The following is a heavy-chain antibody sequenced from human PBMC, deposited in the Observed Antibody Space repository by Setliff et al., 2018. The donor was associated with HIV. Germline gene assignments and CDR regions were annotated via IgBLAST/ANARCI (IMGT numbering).Heavy chain of an antibody. V-gene: IGHV4-39*07. CDR3: ASEAWTSYRSSSGYYYYYMDV. J-gene: IGHJ6*03. CDR2: VYYNWAT. Sequence: VSGDSFNGSHYLWGWIRQPPGKGLEWVGNVYYNWATYYNPSLKNRVTISVDTSKNQFSLKLSSVTAADTAVYYCASEAWTSYRSSSGYYYYYMDVWGKGTTVTVSS. CDR1: GDSFNGSHYL. D-gene: IGHD6-6*01.